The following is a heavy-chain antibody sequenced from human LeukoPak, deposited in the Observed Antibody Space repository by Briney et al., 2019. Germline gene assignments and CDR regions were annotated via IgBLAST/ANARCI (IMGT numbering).Heavy chain of an antibody. CDR2: ISYDGGVR. Sequence: GGSLRLSCAASGFTFSTYGLHWVRQAPGKGLEWVALISYDGGVRYYADSVKGRFTISRDNSKNTLYLQMNSLRTEDTAVYYCLTEDTPTVFDYWGQGILVTVSS. V-gene: IGHV3-30*03. CDR3: LTEDTPTVFDY. J-gene: IGHJ4*02. CDR1: GFTFSTYG. D-gene: IGHD5-18*01.